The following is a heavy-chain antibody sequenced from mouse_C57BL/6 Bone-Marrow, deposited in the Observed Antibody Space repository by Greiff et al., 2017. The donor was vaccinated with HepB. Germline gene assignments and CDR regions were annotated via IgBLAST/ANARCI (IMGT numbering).Heavy chain of an antibody. CDR3: ARDWENYYAMDY. CDR2: ISDGGSYT. J-gene: IGHJ4*01. D-gene: IGHD4-1*01. CDR1: GFTFSSYA. Sequence: EVKLVESGGGLVKPGGSLKLSCAASGFTFSSYAMSWVRQTPEKRLAWVATISDGGSYTYYPDNVKGRFTISRDNAKNNLYLQMIHLKSEDTAMYYCARDWENYYAMDYWGQGTSVTVSS. V-gene: IGHV5-4*01.